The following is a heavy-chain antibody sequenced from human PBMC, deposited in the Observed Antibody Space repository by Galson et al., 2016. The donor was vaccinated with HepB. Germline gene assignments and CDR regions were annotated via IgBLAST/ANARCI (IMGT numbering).Heavy chain of an antibody. J-gene: IGHJ4*01. CDR3: ARAQYSGYVLYFDS. D-gene: IGHD5-12*01. CDR2: IHYSGNS. Sequence: SETLSLTCSVSGDSLTGYYWSWIRQPPGKGLDWIAYIHYSGNSNYNPSLKSRVTISADTSTNQFSLNLSSVTAADTAVYYCARAQYSGYVLYFDSWGQGSLVTVSS. V-gene: IGHV4-59*01. CDR1: GDSLTGYY.